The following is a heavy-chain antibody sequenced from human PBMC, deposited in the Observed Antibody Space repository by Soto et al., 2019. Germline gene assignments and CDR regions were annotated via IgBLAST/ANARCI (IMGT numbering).Heavy chain of an antibody. V-gene: IGHV3-23*01. J-gene: IGHJ4*02. D-gene: IGHD3-22*01. CDR2: ISGSGVGT. CDR3: AKDVDTVGLSDGSGYFDL. Sequence: EVQLLESGGGSVQPGGSLRLSCEASGFIFRNYAMSWVRQAPGKGLEWVSSISGSGVGTYYADSVQGRFTISRDNSTNTLFLKLSSLRAEDTALYYCAKDVDTVGLSDGSGYFDLWGQGALVTVSS. CDR1: GFIFRNYA.